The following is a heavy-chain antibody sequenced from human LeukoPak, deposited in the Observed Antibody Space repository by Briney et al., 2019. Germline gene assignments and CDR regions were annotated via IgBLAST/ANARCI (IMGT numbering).Heavy chain of an antibody. CDR1: GFTFSSYW. Sequence: GGSLRLSCAASGFTFSSYWMSWVRQAPGKGLEWVANIKQDGSEKYYVDSMKGRFTISRDNAKNSLYLQMNSLRAEDTAVYYCASTGYCSSTSCYYGIYWGQGTLVTVSS. D-gene: IGHD2-2*01. J-gene: IGHJ4*02. CDR2: IKQDGSEK. CDR3: ASTGYCSSTSCYYGIY. V-gene: IGHV3-7*01.